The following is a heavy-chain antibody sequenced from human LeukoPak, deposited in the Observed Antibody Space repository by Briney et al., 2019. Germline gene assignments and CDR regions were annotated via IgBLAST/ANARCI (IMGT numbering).Heavy chain of an antibody. CDR2: IYSGGST. V-gene: IGHV3-66*01. D-gene: IGHD3-10*01. Sequence: GGSLRLSCAASGFTVSSNYMSWVRQAPGKGLEWVSVIYSGGSTYYAGSVKGRFTISRDNSKNTLYLQMNSLRAEDTAVYYCARSPPVLWFFIWGQGTLVTVSS. J-gene: IGHJ4*02. CDR1: GFTVSSNY. CDR3: ARSPPVLWFFI.